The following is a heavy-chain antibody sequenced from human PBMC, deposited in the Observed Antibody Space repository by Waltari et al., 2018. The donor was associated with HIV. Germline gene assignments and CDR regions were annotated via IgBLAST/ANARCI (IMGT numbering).Heavy chain of an antibody. D-gene: IGHD3-16*01. V-gene: IGHV3-74*01. Sequence: EVQLVESGGGLVQPGGSLRLSCAASGFPFSRYWMHWVRQAPGKGLVWVSRINSDGSSTNYADSVKGRFTISRDNAKNTVYLQMNSLRAEDTALYYCASLYNYVWGSPPPFDYWGQGTLVTVSS. J-gene: IGHJ4*02. CDR2: INSDGSST. CDR3: ASLYNYVWGSPPPFDY. CDR1: GFPFSRYW.